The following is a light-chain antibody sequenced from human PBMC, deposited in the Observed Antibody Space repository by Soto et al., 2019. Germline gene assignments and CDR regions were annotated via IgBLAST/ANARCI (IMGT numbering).Light chain of an antibody. CDR3: QVSGFLLCP. CDR1: QSVSSSY. V-gene: IGKV3-20*01. Sequence: LSPGERTTLSCRASQSVSSSYLAWYQQKPGQAPRLLIYGASSRATGIPDRFSGSGSGTDFTLTISSLEPEDFVGDYCQVSGFLLCPFGE. CDR2: GAS. J-gene: IGKJ5*01.